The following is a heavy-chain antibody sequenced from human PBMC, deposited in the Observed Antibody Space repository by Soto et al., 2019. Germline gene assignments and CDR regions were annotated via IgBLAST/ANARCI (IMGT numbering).Heavy chain of an antibody. CDR1: GFTVSDHY. V-gene: IGHV3-72*01. CDR3: ARASHVAALDY. D-gene: IGHD2-15*01. CDR2: SRNKANSYTT. Sequence: EVQLVESGGGLVQPGGSLRLSCAASGFTVSDHYMDWVRQAPGKGLEWVGRSRNKANSYTTEYAASVKGRFTMSRDDSKNSLYLQMNSLKTEDTAVYYCARASHVAALDYWGQGTLVTVSS. J-gene: IGHJ4*02.